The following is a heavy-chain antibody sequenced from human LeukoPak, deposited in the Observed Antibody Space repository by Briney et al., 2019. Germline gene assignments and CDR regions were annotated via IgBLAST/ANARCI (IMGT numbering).Heavy chain of an antibody. CDR3: ARGPYYDILTGFDYFDY. Sequence: GGSLRLSCAASGFTFSSYSMNWVRQAPGKGLEWVSSISSSSSYIYYADSVKGRYTISRDNAKNSLYLQMNSLRAEDTAVYYCARGPYYDILTGFDYFDYWGQGTLVTVSS. CDR1: GFTFSSYS. V-gene: IGHV3-21*01. D-gene: IGHD3-9*01. CDR2: ISSSSSYI. J-gene: IGHJ4*02.